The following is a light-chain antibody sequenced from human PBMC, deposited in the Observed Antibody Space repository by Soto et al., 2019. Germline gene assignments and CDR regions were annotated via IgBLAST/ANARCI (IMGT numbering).Light chain of an antibody. Sequence: DIQITQSPSSVSASVGARVTITGRASQGISSWLAWYQQRSGKAPKPLIYAASSLQSGVPSRFSGSGSGTEFTLTISALQPDDFATYYCQQYNYYSTFGQGTKVDI. J-gene: IGKJ2*01. CDR3: QQYNYYST. CDR1: QGISSW. CDR2: AAS. V-gene: IGKV1D-16*01.